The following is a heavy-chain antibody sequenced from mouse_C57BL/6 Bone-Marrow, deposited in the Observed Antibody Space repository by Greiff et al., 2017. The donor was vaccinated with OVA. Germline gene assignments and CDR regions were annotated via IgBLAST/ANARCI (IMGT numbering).Heavy chain of an antibody. CDR1: GYTFTSYT. V-gene: IGHV1-4*01. CDR3: ARSDYDPFAY. D-gene: IGHD2-4*01. J-gene: IGHJ3*01. Sequence: QVQLKESGAELARPGASVKMSCKASGYTFTSYTMPWVKQRPGQGLEWIGYINPSSGYTKYNQKFKDKATLTADKSSSTAYMQLSSLTSEDSAVYYCARSDYDPFAYWGQGTLVTVSA. CDR2: INPSSGYT.